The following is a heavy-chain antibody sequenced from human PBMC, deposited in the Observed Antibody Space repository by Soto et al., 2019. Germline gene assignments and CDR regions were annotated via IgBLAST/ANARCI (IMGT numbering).Heavy chain of an antibody. J-gene: IGHJ5*02. D-gene: IGHD3-10*01. CDR1: GGSICSYY. V-gene: IGHV4-59*01. CDR3: ARGYYYGSGSYYPNWFDP. Sequence: SETLALTCTVSGGSICSYYWSWIRQPPGKGLEWIGYIYYSGSTNYNPSLKSRVTISVDTSKNQFSLKLSSVTAADTAVYYCARGYYYGSGSYYPNWFDPWGQGTLVTVSS. CDR2: IYYSGST.